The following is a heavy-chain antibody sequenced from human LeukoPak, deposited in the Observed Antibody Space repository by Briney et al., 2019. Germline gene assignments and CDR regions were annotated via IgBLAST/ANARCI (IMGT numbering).Heavy chain of an antibody. CDR2: ISGSGIST. D-gene: IGHD1-1*01. V-gene: IGHV3-23*01. CDR3: AKDASNYFWYFDL. Sequence: GGSLRLSCAASGFTFSSYVMTWVRQAPGKGLEWVSSISGSGISTYYSDSVKGRFMISRDNSKNMLYLQMNSLRAEDTAIYYCAKDASNYFWYFDLWGRGTLVTVSS. CDR1: GFTFSSYV. J-gene: IGHJ2*01.